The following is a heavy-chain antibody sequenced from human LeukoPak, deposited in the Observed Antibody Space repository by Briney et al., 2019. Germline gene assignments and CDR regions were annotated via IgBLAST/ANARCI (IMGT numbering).Heavy chain of an antibody. CDR3: ARWNEGFDY. CDR1: GGSISSSSYY. CDR2: IYYSGST. V-gene: IGHV4-61*05. D-gene: IGHD1-1*01. Sequence: KPSETLSLTCTVSGGSISSSSYYWGWIRQPPGKGLEWIGYIYYSGSTNYNPSLKSRVTISADTSKNQFSLKLSSVTAADTAVYYCARWNEGFDYWGQGTLVTVSS. J-gene: IGHJ4*02.